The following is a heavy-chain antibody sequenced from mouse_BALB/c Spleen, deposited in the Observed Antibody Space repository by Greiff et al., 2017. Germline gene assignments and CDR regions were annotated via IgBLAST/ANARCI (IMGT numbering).Heavy chain of an antibody. J-gene: IGHJ4*01. CDR3: AEMGGNYGGAMDY. D-gene: IGHD2-1*01. CDR2: INPSTGYT. Sequence: QVQLQQSGAELAKPGASVKMSCKASGYTFTSYWMHWVKQRPGQGLEWIGYINPSTGYTEYNQKFKDKATLTADKSSSTAYMQLSSLTSEDSAVYYCAEMGGNYGGAMDYWGQGTSVTVSS. V-gene: IGHV1-7*01. CDR1: GYTFTSYW.